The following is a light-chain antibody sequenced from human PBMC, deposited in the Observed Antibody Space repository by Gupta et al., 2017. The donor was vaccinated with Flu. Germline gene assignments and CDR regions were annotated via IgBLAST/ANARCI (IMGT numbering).Light chain of an antibody. CDR3: QQCSNWPGYT. J-gene: IGKJ2*01. CDR2: GAT. Sequence: ATLSVAQGETATLGSRASESVSSNLGCYQKKAGQARRLIVYGATSRATGIPGRFSGSGCGTEFTLTSSSLQDEDVAVYFCQQCSNWPGYTFGQGTKLEIK. V-gene: IGKV3-15*01. CDR1: ESVSSN.